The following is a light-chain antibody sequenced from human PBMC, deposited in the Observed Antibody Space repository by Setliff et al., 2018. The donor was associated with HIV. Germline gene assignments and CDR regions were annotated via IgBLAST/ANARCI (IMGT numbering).Light chain of an antibody. J-gene: IGLJ1*01. V-gene: IGLV2-14*03. CDR3: SSYTSTSADV. CDR1: SSNVGGYDY. CDR2: GVT. Sequence: QSALTQPRSVSGSPGQSVSISCNGTSSNVGGYDYVSWYQQHPGKAPKLIIYGVTKRSSGVSNRFSGSKAGTTAPLTISGLQAEDEADYYCSSYTSTSADVFGTGTKVTVL.